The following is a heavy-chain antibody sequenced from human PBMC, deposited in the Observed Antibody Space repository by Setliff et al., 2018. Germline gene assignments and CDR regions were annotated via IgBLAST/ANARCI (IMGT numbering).Heavy chain of an antibody. CDR2: ISSSGSFQ. V-gene: IGHV3-21*04. CDR1: AFTFSRYS. CDR3: AGDPPNSGWSFDY. D-gene: IGHD6-19*01. J-gene: IGHJ4*02. Sequence: GSLRLSCVASAFTFSRYSMNWVRQAPGKGLEWVSSISSSGSFQFYADSVKGRFTISRDNANNSVSLQMNSLRAEDSAVYYCAGDPPNSGWSFDYWGQGTLVTSPQ.